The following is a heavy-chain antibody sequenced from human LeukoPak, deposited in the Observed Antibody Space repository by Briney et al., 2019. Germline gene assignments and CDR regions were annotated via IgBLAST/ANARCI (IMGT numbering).Heavy chain of an antibody. D-gene: IGHD1-26*01. V-gene: IGHV3-20*04. Sequence: GGSLRLSCAASGFTFDDYGMSWVRQAPGKGLEWVSGINWNGGSTGYADSVKGRFTISRDNAKNSLYLQMNGLRAEDTALYYCAKNRYSGSYGVADYWGQGTLVTVSS. CDR1: GFTFDDYG. J-gene: IGHJ4*02. CDR2: INWNGGST. CDR3: AKNRYSGSYGVADY.